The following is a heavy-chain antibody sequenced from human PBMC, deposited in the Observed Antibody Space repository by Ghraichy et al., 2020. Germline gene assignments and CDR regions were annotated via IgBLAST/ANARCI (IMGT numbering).Heavy chain of an antibody. CDR3: ARARYSYGYCWFDP. J-gene: IGHJ5*02. Sequence: GSLRLSCAVYGGSFSGYYWSWIRQPPGKGLEWIGEINHSGSTNYNPSLKSRVTISVDTSKNQFSLKLSSVTAADTAVYYCARARYSYGYCWFDPWGQGTLVTVSS. D-gene: IGHD5-18*01. CDR1: GGSFSGYY. CDR2: INHSGST. V-gene: IGHV4-34*01.